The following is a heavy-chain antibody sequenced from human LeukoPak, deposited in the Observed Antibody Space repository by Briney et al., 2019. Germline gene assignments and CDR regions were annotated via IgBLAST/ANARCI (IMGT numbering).Heavy chain of an antibody. J-gene: IGHJ4*02. CDR2: INHSGST. D-gene: IGHD6-19*01. V-gene: IGHV4-34*01. CDR1: GGSFSGYY. CDR3: ARGRVAGLAHQSDY. Sequence: SETLSLTCAVYGGSFSGYYWSWIRQPPGKGLEWIGEINHSGSTNYNPSLKSRVTISVDTSKNQFSLKLSSVTAADTAVYYCARGRVAGLAHQSDYWGQGTLVTVSS.